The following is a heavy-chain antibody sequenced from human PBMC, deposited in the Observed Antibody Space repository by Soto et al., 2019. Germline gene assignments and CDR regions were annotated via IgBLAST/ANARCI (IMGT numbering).Heavy chain of an antibody. CDR2: IIPILGIA. CDR1: GGTFSSYT. J-gene: IGHJ5*02. CDR3: ARAPYNWNAAYNWFDP. V-gene: IGHV1-69*02. D-gene: IGHD1-1*01. Sequence: QVQLVQSGAEVKKPGSSVKVSCKASGGTFSSYTISWVRQAPGQGLEWMGRIIPILGIANYAQKFQGRVTITADKSTSTAYMELSSLGSEDTAVYYCARAPYNWNAAYNWFDPWGQGTLVTVSS.